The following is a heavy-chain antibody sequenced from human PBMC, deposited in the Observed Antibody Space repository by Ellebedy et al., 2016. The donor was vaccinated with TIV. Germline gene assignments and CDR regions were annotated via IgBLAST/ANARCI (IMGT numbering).Heavy chain of an antibody. CDR3: AKVNWFDP. Sequence: GGSLRLXXAASGFTFSSYGMHWVRQAPGKGLEWVAVISYDGSNKYYADSVKGRFTISRDNSKNTLYLQMNSLRAEDTAVYYCAKVNWFDPWGQGTLVTVSS. CDR1: GFTFSSYG. CDR2: ISYDGSNK. J-gene: IGHJ5*02. V-gene: IGHV3-30*18.